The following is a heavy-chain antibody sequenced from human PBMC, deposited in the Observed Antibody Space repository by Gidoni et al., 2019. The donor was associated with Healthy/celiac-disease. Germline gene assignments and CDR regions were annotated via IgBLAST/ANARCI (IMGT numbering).Heavy chain of an antibody. D-gene: IGHD2-15*01. CDR1: GFTFSNAW. J-gene: IGHJ4*02. CDR3: TTLLHCSGGSCYSD. V-gene: IGHV3-15*01. CDR2: IKSKTEGGKT. Sequence: EVQLVESGGGLVKPGGSLRLSCAAPGFTFSNAWMSWVRQAPGKGLEWVGRIKSKTEGGKTDYAAPVKGRFTSSRDDSKNTLYLQMNSLKTEDTAVFYCTTLLHCSGGSCYSDWGQGTLVTVSS.